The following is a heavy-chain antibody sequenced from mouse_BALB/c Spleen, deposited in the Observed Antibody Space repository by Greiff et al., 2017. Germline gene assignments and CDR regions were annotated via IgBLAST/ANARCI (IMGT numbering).Heavy chain of an antibody. CDR1: GYTFTSYW. CDR3: TRSGSSYAAWFAY. D-gene: IGHD1-1*01. Sequence: QVQLKQPGAELVRPGASVKLSCKASGYTFTSYWINWVKQRPGQGLEWIGNIYPSDSYTNYNQKFKDKATLTVDKSSSTAYMQLSSPTSEDSAVYYCTRSGSSYAAWFAYWGQGTLVTVSA. J-gene: IGHJ3*01. V-gene: IGHV1-69*02. CDR2: IYPSDSYT.